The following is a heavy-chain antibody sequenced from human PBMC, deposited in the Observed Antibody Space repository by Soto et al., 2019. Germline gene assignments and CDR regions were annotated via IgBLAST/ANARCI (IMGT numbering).Heavy chain of an antibody. CDR1: GGSINNGDYF. D-gene: IGHD2-15*01. CDR2: VYHSGTT. Sequence: SETVSLTCTVSGGSINNGDYFWGWIRQPPGKGLEWIGSVYHSGTTNYNPSLKSRVTISVDTSKNQFSLNLRSVTAADTAVYYCAKVVVGAPRHPDFDSWGQGTLVTVSS. CDR3: AKVVVGAPRHPDFDS. J-gene: IGHJ4*02. V-gene: IGHV4-39*01.